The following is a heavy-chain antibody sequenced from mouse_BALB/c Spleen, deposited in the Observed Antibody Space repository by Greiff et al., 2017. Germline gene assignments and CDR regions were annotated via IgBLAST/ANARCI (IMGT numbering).Heavy chain of an antibody. V-gene: IGHV5-12-2*01. CDR2: ISNGGGST. CDR3: ARQISGYYAMDY. D-gene: IGHD3-1*01. CDR1: GFTFSSYT. J-gene: IGHJ4*01. Sequence: EVMLVESGGGLVQPGGSLKLSCAASGFTFSSYTMSWVRQTPEKRLEWVAYISNGGGSTYYPDTVKGRFTISRDNAKNTLYLQMSSLKSEDTAMYYCARQISGYYAMDYWGQGTSVTVSS.